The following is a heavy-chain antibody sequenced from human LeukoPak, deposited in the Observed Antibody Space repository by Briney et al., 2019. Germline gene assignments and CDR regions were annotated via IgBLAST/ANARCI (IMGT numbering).Heavy chain of an antibody. J-gene: IGHJ5*02. CDR2: IYYSGSA. Sequence: SETLSLTCTVSGGSISSSSYYWGWIRQPPGKGLEWIGSIYYSGSAYYNPSLKSRVTISVDTSKNQFSLKLSSVTAADTAVYYCARDLRNYDSSGEFDPWGQGTLVTVSS. D-gene: IGHD3-22*01. CDR3: ARDLRNYDSSGEFDP. V-gene: IGHV4-39*02. CDR1: GGSISSSSYY.